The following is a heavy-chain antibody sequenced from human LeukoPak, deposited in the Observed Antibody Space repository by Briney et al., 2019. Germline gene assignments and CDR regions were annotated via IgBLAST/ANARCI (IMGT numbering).Heavy chain of an antibody. CDR3: ARVAGIAAAGDFDY. CDR1: GFTFSSYG. J-gene: IGHJ4*02. V-gene: IGHV3-33*01. D-gene: IGHD6-13*01. Sequence: GGSLRLSCAASGFTFSSYGMHWVRQAPGKGLEWVAVICYDGSNKYYADSVKGRFTISRDNSKNTLYLQMNSLRAEDTAVYYCARVAGIAAAGDFDYWGQGTLVTVSS. CDR2: ICYDGSNK.